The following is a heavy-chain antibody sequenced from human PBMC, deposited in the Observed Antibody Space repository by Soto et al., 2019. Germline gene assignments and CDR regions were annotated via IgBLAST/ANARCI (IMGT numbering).Heavy chain of an antibody. CDR2: ISGSGGST. CDR3: AKKGSWVLVYYFDY. V-gene: IGHV3-23*01. D-gene: IGHD3-3*02. CDR1: GFTLSSYA. J-gene: IGHJ4*02. Sequence: GGSLRLSCAASGFTLSSYAMSWVRQAPGKGLEWVSAISGSGGSTYYADSVKGRFTISRDNSKNTLYLQMNSLRAEDTAVYYCAKKGSWVLVYYFDYWGQGTLVTVSS.